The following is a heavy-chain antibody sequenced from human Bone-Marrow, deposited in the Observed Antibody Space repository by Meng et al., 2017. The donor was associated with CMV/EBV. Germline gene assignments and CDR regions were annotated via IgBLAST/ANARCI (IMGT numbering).Heavy chain of an antibody. CDR2: ISGSGGST. D-gene: IGHD1-26*01. CDR1: GFTFSSYA. Sequence: GGSLRLSCAASGFTFSSYAMSWVRQAPGKGLEWVSAISGSGGSTYYADSVKGRFTISRDNSKNTLYLQINSLRAEDTTVYYCAKGYDSGNYYFDYWGQGTLVTVSS. J-gene: IGHJ4*02. CDR3: AKGYDSGNYYFDY. V-gene: IGHV3-23*01.